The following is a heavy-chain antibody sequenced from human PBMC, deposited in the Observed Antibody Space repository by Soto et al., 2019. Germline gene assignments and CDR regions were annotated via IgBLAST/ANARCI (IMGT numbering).Heavy chain of an antibody. D-gene: IGHD3-10*01. Sequence: CTVSGGSISSSSYYWGWIRQPPGKGLEWIGSIYYSGSTYYNPSLKSRVTISVDTSKNQFSLKLSSVTAADTAVYYCARGEESFPYFDYWGQGTLVTVSS. J-gene: IGHJ4*02. V-gene: IGHV4-39*01. CDR1: GGSISSSSYY. CDR2: IYYSGST. CDR3: ARGEESFPYFDY.